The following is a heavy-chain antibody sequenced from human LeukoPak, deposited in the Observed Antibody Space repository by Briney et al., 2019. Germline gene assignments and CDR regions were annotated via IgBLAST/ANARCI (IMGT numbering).Heavy chain of an antibody. J-gene: IGHJ6*02. V-gene: IGHV4-59*01. CDR3: ARDGRDYGAYYYGMDV. CDR2: ISYSGNT. Sequence: PSETLSLTCTVSGGSISNYYWSWIRQPPGKELEWIGYISYSGNTDSNPSLKSRVTISVDTSKNQFSLKLSSVTAADTAVYYCARDGRDYGAYYYGMDVWGQGTTVTVSS. CDR1: GGSISNYY. D-gene: IGHD4-17*01.